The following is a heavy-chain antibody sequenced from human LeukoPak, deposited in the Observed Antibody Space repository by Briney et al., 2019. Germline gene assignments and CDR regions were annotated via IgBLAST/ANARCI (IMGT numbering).Heavy chain of an antibody. CDR2: IYYSGST. D-gene: IGHD5-18*01. CDR3: ARGYSYGQYGPWWYFDL. CDR1: GGSISSYY. V-gene: IGHV4-59*01. J-gene: IGHJ2*01. Sequence: SETLSLTCTVSGGSISSYYWSWIRQPPGKGLEWIGYIYYSGSTNYNPSLKSRVTISVDTSKNQFSLKLSSVTAADTAVYYCARGYSYGQYGPWWYFDLWGRGTLVTVSP.